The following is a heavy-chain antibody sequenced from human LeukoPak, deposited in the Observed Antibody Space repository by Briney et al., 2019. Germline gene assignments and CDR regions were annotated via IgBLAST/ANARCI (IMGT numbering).Heavy chain of an antibody. CDR3: ARDNSVEDTAWWFDP. CDR1: GYTFTSYY. Sequence: ASVKVSCKASGYTFTSYYMHWVRQAPGQGLEWMGIINPSGGSTSYARKFQGGVTMTRDMSTSTDYMELSSLRSEDTAVYYCARDNSVEDTAWWFDPWGQGTLVTVSS. J-gene: IGHJ5*02. V-gene: IGHV1-46*01. CDR2: INPSGGST. D-gene: IGHD4-23*01.